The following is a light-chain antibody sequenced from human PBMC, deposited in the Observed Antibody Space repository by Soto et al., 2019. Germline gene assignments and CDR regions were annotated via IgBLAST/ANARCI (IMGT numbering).Light chain of an antibody. CDR2: GAS. J-gene: IGKJ1*01. V-gene: IGKV1-6*01. Sequence: AIPMTPSPSSLSASVGDRVTITCRAIKGIRNDLGWYQQKPWKAPKLLIYGASSLQRGVPSRVSGSGSGTDFTLTIRNLQPEDFATYYCLQDYNYPQTFRQGNKVEI. CDR1: KGIRND. CDR3: LQDYNYPQT.